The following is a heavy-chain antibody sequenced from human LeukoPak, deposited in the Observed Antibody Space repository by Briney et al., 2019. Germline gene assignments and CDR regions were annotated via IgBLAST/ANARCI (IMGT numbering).Heavy chain of an antibody. D-gene: IGHD2-15*01. CDR2: IYPGDSDT. CDR3: AREYCSGGSCLALDY. CDR1: GYSFTTYW. J-gene: IGHJ4*02. V-gene: IGHV5-51*03. Sequence: PGESLKISCKGSGYSFTTYWIVWVRQMPGKGLEWLGIIYPGDSDTRYNPSFQGQVTISADKSISTAYLQWSSLKASDTAMYYCAREYCSGGSCLALDYWGQGTLVTVSS.